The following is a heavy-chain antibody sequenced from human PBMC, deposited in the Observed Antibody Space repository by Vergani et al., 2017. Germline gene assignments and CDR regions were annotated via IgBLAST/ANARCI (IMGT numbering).Heavy chain of an antibody. D-gene: IGHD2-8*01. J-gene: IGHJ4*02. CDR2: IRYDGSNK. Sequence: QVQLVESGGGVVQPGGSLRLSCAASGFTFSSYGMHWVRQAPGKGLEWVAFIRYDGSNKYYADSVKGRFTISRDNSKNTLYLQMNSLKTEDTAVYYCTTELVYGPRGDYWGQGTLVTVSS. CDR3: TTELVYGPRGDY. V-gene: IGHV3-30*02. CDR1: GFTFSSYG.